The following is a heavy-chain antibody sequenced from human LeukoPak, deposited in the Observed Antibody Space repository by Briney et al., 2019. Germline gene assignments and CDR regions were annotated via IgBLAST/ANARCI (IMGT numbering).Heavy chain of an antibody. CDR1: GYTFSSYY. J-gene: IGHJ3*02. D-gene: IGHD1-26*01. Sequence: GASVKVSCKASGYTFSSYYIHWVRQAPGQGLEWMGIINPSAGSTNYAQNFQGRVTMTRDTSTSTVYMELSSLRSEDTAVYYCASPGGIVGATNGDDAFDIWGQGTMVTVSS. CDR3: ASPGGIVGATNGDDAFDI. V-gene: IGHV1-46*01. CDR2: INPSAGST.